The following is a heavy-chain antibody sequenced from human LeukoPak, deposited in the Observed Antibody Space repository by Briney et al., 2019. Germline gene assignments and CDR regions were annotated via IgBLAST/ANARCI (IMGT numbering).Heavy chain of an antibody. CDR1: GFTFSSYN. Sequence: PGGSLRLSCAASGFTFSSYNMKWVRQAPGKGLEWVSFISTTSTYIYYADSVKGRFTVSRDNSKNLLYLQMDSLRVEDTAVYYCARAGTCSSTSCDGGIEYWGQGTLVTVSS. J-gene: IGHJ4*02. V-gene: IGHV3-21*06. CDR3: ARAGTCSSTSCDGGIEY. D-gene: IGHD2-2*01. CDR2: ISTTSTYI.